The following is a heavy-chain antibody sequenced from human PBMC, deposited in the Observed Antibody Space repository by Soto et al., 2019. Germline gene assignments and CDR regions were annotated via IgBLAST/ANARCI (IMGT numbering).Heavy chain of an antibody. V-gene: IGHV1-46*01. CDR3: ARDLVTTRCSSHYDYYGMDG. D-gene: IGHD3-22*01. Sequence: ASVKVSCKASGYTFTSYYMHWVRQAPGQGLEWMGIINPSGGSTSYAQKFQGRVTMTRDTSTSTAYMELSSLRSEDTAVYYCARDLVTTRCSSHYDYYGMDGWGQGTTVTVSS. CDR2: INPSGGST. J-gene: IGHJ6*02. CDR1: GYTFTSYY.